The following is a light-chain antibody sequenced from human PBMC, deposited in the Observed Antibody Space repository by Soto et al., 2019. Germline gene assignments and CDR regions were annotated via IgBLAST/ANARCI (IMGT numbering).Light chain of an antibody. J-gene: IGLJ2*01. CDR2: EVD. V-gene: IGLV2-14*01. CDR1: SSDVGGYKF. CDR3: SSYTSTRSVV. Sequence: QSALTQPASVSGSPGQSITISCTGTSSDVGGYKFVSWYQHHPGKAPILMIYEVDNRPSGVSNRFSGSKSGNTASLTISGLQAEDEGDYYCSSYTSTRSVVFGGGTKLTVL.